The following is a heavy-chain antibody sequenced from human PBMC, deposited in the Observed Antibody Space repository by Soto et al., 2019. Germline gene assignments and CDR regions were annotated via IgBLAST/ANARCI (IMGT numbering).Heavy chain of an antibody. CDR1: GFIFDDYA. J-gene: IGHJ4*02. Sequence: EVHLVESGGGLVQPGRSLRLSCAASGFIFDDYAMHWVRQAPGKGLEWVSSISWNSCNIGYADSVKGRFTISRDNAKNSLYLQMNSVRGDDTALYYCAKGASTTVFAFNDYWGQGTLVTVSS. CDR2: ISWNSCNI. CDR3: AKGASTTVFAFNDY. D-gene: IGHD4-17*01. V-gene: IGHV3-9*01.